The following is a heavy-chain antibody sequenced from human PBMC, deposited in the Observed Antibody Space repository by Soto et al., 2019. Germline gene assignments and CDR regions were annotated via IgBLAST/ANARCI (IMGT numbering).Heavy chain of an antibody. CDR1: GFTFDDFA. CDR3: ARDGGLGVLVRALYLFDY. J-gene: IGHJ4*02. Sequence: EVQLVESGGGLVQPGRSLRLSCVVSGFTFDDFAMHWVRQPPGKGLEWVSSVTWDSGHFVYADSVKGRFTISRDNAKNSLYLEMNSLRPEDTAFYYGARDGGLGVLVRALYLFDYWGQGALVTVSS. CDR2: VTWDSGHF. D-gene: IGHD3-10*01. V-gene: IGHV3-9*01.